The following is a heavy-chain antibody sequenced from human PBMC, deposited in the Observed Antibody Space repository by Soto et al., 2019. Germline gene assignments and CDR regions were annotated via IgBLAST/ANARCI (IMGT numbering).Heavy chain of an antibody. Sequence: PSQTPSLTCAISGDSVSSNNAAWNWIRQSPSRGLEWLGRTYYRSKWYKQYAASVKSRITINPDTSKNQFSLELNSVSPEDTAVYYCARTVGWLDPWGQGSLVTVSS. V-gene: IGHV6-1*01. J-gene: IGHJ5*02. CDR3: ARTVGWLDP. CDR1: GDSVSSNNAA. D-gene: IGHD1-26*01. CDR2: TYYRSKWYK.